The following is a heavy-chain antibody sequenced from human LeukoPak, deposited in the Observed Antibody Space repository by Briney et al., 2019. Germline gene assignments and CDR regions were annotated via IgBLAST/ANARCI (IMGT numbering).Heavy chain of an antibody. V-gene: IGHV3-21*01. Sequence: GGSLRLSCAASGFAFSSYSMTWVRQASGKGLEWVSSITSSSSYIYYADSVKGRFTISRDDAKNSLYLQMNSLRVEDTAVYYCARERHTFDPWGQGTLVTVSS. CDR2: ITSSSSYI. CDR1: GFAFSSYS. CDR3: ARERHTFDP. D-gene: IGHD6-25*01. J-gene: IGHJ5*02.